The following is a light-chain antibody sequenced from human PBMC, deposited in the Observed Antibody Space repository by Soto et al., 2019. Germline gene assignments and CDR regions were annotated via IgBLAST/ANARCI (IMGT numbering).Light chain of an antibody. CDR2: GAS. Sequence: ETVLTQSPGTLSLSPGETGTLSCRASQSVTSSYLAWYQQKPDQAPRLLIYGASNRATGIPDRFSGSGSGTDFTLTISRLEPEDFATYYCQHYDIYGRLTFGPGTTVDIK. J-gene: IGKJ3*01. CDR1: QSVTSSY. CDR3: QHYDIYGRLT. V-gene: IGKV3-20*01.